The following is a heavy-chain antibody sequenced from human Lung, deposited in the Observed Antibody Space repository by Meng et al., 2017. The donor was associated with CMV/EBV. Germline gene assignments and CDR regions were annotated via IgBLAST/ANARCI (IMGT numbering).Heavy chain of an antibody. V-gene: IGHV4-59*01. D-gene: IGHD3-3*01. J-gene: IGHJ5*02. CDR1: GGSMNNYF. Sequence: SETLSLTCTVSGGSMNNYFWSWIRQPPGKGLEWIWYIHSSGSTNYSPSLKSRVSISVDRSKNQFSLKLTSVTATDTAVYYCARDHVQMSRVVPRGFDPWGQGTPVTVSS. CDR3: ARDHVQMSRVVPRGFDP. CDR2: IHSSGST.